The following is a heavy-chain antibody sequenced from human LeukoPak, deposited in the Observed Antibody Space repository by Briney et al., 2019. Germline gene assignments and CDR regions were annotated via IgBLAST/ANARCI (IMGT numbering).Heavy chain of an antibody. CDR3: ARQGVGSGSYGRFYAFDI. CDR1: GGSISSYY. J-gene: IGHJ3*02. CDR2: IYYSGST. D-gene: IGHD1-26*01. Sequence: PSETLSLTCTVSGGSISSYYWSRIRQPPGKGLEWIGYIYYSGSTNYNPSLKSRVTISVDTSKNQFSLKLSSVTAADTAVYYCARQGVGSGSYGRFYAFDIWGQGTMVTVSS. V-gene: IGHV4-59*08.